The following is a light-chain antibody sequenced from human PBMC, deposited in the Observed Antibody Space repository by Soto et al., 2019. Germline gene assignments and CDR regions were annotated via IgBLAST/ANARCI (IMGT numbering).Light chain of an antibody. CDR3: LQRSTWYT. V-gene: IGKV3-11*01. Sequence: EIVLTQSPATLSLSPGERATLSCRASQSVSSYLAWYQQKPGQAPRLVIYDVSSRTTGVPPRFSGSGSEKDFTLTISSLEPEDFAFYYCLQRSTWYTFGQGTKLEIK. J-gene: IGKJ2*01. CDR2: DVS. CDR1: QSVSSY.